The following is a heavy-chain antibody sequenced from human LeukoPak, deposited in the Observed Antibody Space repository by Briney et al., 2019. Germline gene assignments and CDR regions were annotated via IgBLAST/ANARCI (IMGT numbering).Heavy chain of an antibody. CDR1: GGSFSGYY. D-gene: IGHD3-10*01. J-gene: IGHJ4*02. V-gene: IGHV4-34*01. CDR2: INHSGST. CDR3: ARAITMVQGVIMDYFDY. Sequence: SETLSLTRAVYGGSFSGYYWSWLRQPPGKGLEWIGEINHSGSTNYNPSLKSRVTISVDTSKNQFSLKLSSVTAADTAVYYCARAITMVQGVIMDYFDYWGQGTLVTVSS.